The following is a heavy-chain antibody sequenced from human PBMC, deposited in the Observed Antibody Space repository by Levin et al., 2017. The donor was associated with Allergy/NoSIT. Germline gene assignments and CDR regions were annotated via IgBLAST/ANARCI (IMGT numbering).Heavy chain of an antibody. Sequence: GESLKISCAASGFTFSSYGMHWVRQAPGKGLEWVAVIWYDGSNKYYADSVKGRFTISRDNSKNTLYLQMNSLRAEDTAVYYCARDKGSGNYYYMDVWGKGTTVTVSS. CDR2: IWYDGSNK. CDR1: GFTFSSYG. CDR3: ARDKGSGNYYYMDV. J-gene: IGHJ6*03. D-gene: IGHD3-10*01. V-gene: IGHV3-33*01.